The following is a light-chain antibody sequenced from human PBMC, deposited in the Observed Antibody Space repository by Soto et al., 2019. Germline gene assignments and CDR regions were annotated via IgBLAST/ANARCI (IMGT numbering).Light chain of an antibody. CDR2: AAS. CDR3: QKSYTFPET. Sequence: EIQMTQSPSSLSASVGDRVTITCRASQNIDNYLNWYQQQPGKGPKLLIYAASRLQSGVPSRFRGTGSGTDFTLTISSLQPEDFATYYCQKSYTFPETFGQGTKVEIK. J-gene: IGKJ1*01. V-gene: IGKV1-39*01. CDR1: QNIDNY.